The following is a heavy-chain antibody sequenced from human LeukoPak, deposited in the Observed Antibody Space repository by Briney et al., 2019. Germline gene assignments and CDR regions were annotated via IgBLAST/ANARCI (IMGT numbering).Heavy chain of an antibody. CDR3: ARTLGGYSSGWFPQYYYYYMDV. CDR2: MNPNSGNT. Sequence: ASVKVSCKASGYTFTSYDINWVRQATGQGLEWMGWMNPNSGNTGYAQKFQGRVTITRNTSISTAYMELSSLRSEDTAVYYCARTLGGYSSGWFPQYYYYYMDVWGKGTTVTVSS. D-gene: IGHD6-19*01. J-gene: IGHJ6*03. V-gene: IGHV1-8*03. CDR1: GYTFTSYD.